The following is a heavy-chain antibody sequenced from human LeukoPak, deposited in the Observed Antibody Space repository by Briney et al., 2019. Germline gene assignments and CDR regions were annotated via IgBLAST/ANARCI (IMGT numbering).Heavy chain of an antibody. CDR1: GFTFSSYS. CDR2: ISSSSSPI. CDR3: AREGLGDDSSGYYYVNFDY. V-gene: IGHV3-48*01. J-gene: IGHJ4*02. Sequence: PRGSLRLSCAASGFTFSSYSMNWVRQAPGKGLEWVSHISSSSSPIYYADSVKGRFTISRDNAKNSLYLQMNSLRAEDTAVYYCAREGLGDDSSGYYYVNFDYWGQGTLVTVSS. D-gene: IGHD3-22*01.